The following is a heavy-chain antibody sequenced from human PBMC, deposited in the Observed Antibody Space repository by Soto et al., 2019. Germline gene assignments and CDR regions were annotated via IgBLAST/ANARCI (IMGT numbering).Heavy chain of an antibody. J-gene: IGHJ4*02. CDR1: VLTFSDAW. D-gene: IGHD3-10*01. Sequence: GGSLRLSCAASVLTFSDAWMSLVRQARGKGLEWVGRIKKKTDGGTTDYAAPVKGRFTISREDAKNTLYLQMNSLTTEDAGVYYCTTETLHMPRGVLDHWSQGAPATVSS. CDR2: IKKKTDGGTT. V-gene: IGHV3-15*05. CDR3: TTETLHMPRGVLDH.